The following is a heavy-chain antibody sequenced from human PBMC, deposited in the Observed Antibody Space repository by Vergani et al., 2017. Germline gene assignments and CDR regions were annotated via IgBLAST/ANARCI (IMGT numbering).Heavy chain of an antibody. CDR1: GFTFSSYS. CDR3: ARDRPPSWGYYFDY. V-gene: IGHV3-48*01. CDR2: ISSSSSTI. D-gene: IGHD3-16*01. J-gene: IGHJ4*02. Sequence: EVQLVESGGGLVQPGGSLRLSCAASGFTFSSYSMNWVRQAPGKGLEWVSYISSSSSTIYYADSVKGRFTISRDNAKNSLYLQMNSLRAEDTAVYYCARDRPPSWGYYFDYWGQGTLVTVSS.